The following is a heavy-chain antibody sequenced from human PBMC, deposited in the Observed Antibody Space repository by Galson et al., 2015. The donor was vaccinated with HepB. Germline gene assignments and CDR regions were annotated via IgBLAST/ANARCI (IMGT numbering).Heavy chain of an antibody. CDR1: GFTFSSYG. Sequence: SLRLSCAASGFTFSSYGMHWVRQAPGKGLEWVAFIRYDGSNKYYADSVKGRFTISRDNSKNTLYLQMNSLRAEDTAVYYCAKDILVATEAFDIWGQGTMVTVSS. V-gene: IGHV3-30*02. D-gene: IGHD5-12*01. J-gene: IGHJ3*02. CDR3: AKDILVATEAFDI. CDR2: IRYDGSNK.